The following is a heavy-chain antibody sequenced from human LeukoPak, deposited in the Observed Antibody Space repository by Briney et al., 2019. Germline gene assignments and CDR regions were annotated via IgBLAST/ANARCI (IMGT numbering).Heavy chain of an antibody. V-gene: IGHV1-18*01. D-gene: IGHD1-26*01. CDR2: ISAYNGNT. CDR1: GGTFSSYA. CDR3: ARVWEPRAYFDY. J-gene: IGHJ4*02. Sequence: ASVKVSCKASGGTFSSYAISWVRQAPGQGLEWMGWISAYNGNTNYAQKLQGRVTMTTDTSTSTAYMELRSLRSDDTAVYYCARVWEPRAYFDYWGQGTLVTVSS.